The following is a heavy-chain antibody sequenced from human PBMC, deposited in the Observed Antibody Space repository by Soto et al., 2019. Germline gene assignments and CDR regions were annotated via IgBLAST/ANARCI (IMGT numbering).Heavy chain of an antibody. Sequence: ASVKVSCKASGYTFTSYDINWVRQATGQGLEWMGWMNPNSGNTGYAQKFQGRVNMTRNTSISTAYMELSSLRSEDTAVYYCARGFHPGSYYIVGDPWPFPYVVHWCKGSTVTDSS. CDR2: MNPNSGNT. V-gene: IGHV1-8*01. J-gene: IGHJ6*03. D-gene: IGHD3-10*01. CDR1: GYTFTSYD. CDR3: ARGFHPGSYYIVGDPWPFPYVVH.